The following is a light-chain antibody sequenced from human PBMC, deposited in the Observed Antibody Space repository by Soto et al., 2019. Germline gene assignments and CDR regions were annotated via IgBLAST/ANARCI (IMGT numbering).Light chain of an antibody. J-gene: IGLJ2*01. CDR1: SSDVGGYNY. CDR3: SSYTTSNPVV. V-gene: IGLV2-14*03. Sequence: QSALTQPASVSGSPGQSITISCTGTSSDVGGYNYVSWYQQHPGKAPKLMIYDVSNRPSGVSNRFSGSKSGNTASLTISGLQAEDEADYYCSSYTTSNPVVFGGGTKVTVL. CDR2: DVS.